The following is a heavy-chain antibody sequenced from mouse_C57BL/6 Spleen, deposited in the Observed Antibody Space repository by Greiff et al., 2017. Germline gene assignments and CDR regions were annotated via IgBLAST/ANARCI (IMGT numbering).Heavy chain of an antibody. D-gene: IGHD1-1*01. J-gene: IGHJ4*01. CDR3: ARRAYGSTHYAMDD. CDR1: GYAFSSYW. V-gene: IGHV1-80*01. CDR2: IYPGDGDT. Sequence: QVQLQQSGAELVKPGASVKISCKASGYAFSSYWMNWVKQRPGKGLEWIGQIYPGDGDTNYNGKFKGKATLTADKSSSTAYMQLSSLTSEDSAVYFCARRAYGSTHYAMDDWGQGTSVTVSS.